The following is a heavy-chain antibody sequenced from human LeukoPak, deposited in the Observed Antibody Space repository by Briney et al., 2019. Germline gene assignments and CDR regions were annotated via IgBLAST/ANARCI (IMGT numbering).Heavy chain of an antibody. J-gene: IGHJ4*02. V-gene: IGHV2-70*04. CDR1: GFSLTTSGIR. Sequence: SGPTLVNPTQTLTLTCTFSGFSLTTSGIRVSWIPQPPGKPLEWLAHIDWDDDKFYSTSLKTRLILSKDTSKNQVVLTMTNMDPVDTATYYCARLYGDFYFDYWGQGTLVTVSS. CDR2: IDWDDDK. CDR3: ARLYGDFYFDY. D-gene: IGHD4-17*01.